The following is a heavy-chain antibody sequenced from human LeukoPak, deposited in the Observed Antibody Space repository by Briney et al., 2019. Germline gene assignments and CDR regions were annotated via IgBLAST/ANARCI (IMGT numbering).Heavy chain of an antibody. CDR2: ISYDGNIK. CDR3: ARGPAAGHDY. CDR1: GFTFSSYA. Sequence: GGSLRLSCAASGFTFSSYAMHWVRQAPGKGLEWVAIISYDGNIKYYADSVEGRFSISRDNSKNKLYLQMNSLKIDDTAVYYCARGPAAGHDYWGQGSLVTVSS. J-gene: IGHJ4*02. V-gene: IGHV3-30-3*01. D-gene: IGHD6-13*01.